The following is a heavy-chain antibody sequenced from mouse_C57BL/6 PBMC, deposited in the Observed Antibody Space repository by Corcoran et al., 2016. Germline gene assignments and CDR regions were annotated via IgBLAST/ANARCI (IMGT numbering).Heavy chain of an antibody. J-gene: IGHJ3*01. CDR3: ARSSGWFAY. D-gene: IGHD3-2*02. CDR1: GFSLSTSGMG. CDR2: IYWDDDK. Sequence: QVTLKESGPGILQSSQTLSLTCSFSGFSLSTSGMGVSWIRQPSGKGLEWLAHIYWDDDKRYNPSLKSRLKIPKETSRNQVFLKITSVDTADTATYYCARSSGWFAYWGQGTLVTVSA. V-gene: IGHV8-12*01.